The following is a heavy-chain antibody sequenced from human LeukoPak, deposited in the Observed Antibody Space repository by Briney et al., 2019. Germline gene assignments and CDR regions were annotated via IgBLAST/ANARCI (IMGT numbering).Heavy chain of an antibody. CDR1: GFTFSNAW. D-gene: IGHD3-3*01. J-gene: IGHJ4*02. CDR3: ASDVTSGYSDY. CDR2: IYSGGST. Sequence: GGSLRLSCAASGFTFSNAWMSWVRQAPGKGLEWVSVIYSGGSTYYADSVKGRFTISRDNSKNTRYLQMNSLRAEDTAVYYCASDVTSGYSDYWGQGTLVTVSS. V-gene: IGHV3-66*02.